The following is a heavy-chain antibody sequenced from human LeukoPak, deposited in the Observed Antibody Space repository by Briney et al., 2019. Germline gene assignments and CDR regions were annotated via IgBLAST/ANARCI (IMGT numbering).Heavy chain of an antibody. CDR2: ISSGGSII. V-gene: IGHV3-48*03. CDR1: GFTFSSYE. D-gene: IGHD5-18*01. CDR3: ARALGYSSGL. J-gene: IGHJ4*02. Sequence: GGSLRLSCAASGFTFSSYEMNWVRQAPGKGLEWVSYISSGGSIIYYADSVKGRFTISRDNAKNSLYLQMNSLRAEDTAVYYCARALGYSSGLWGQGTLVTVSS.